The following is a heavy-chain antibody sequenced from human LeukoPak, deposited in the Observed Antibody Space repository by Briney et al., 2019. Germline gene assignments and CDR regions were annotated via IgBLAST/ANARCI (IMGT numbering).Heavy chain of an antibody. V-gene: IGHV4-4*07. CDR3: ARDQGWGFVDY. Sequence: KSSETLSLTCTFSGGSISSYFWSWIRQPGGEGLEWIGRIYISGSTNYNPSLKSRVTMSVDTSKNQFSLKLSSVTAADTAVYYCARDQGWGFVDYWGQGTLVTVSS. CDR2: IYISGST. D-gene: IGHD7-27*01. J-gene: IGHJ4*02. CDR1: GGSISSYF.